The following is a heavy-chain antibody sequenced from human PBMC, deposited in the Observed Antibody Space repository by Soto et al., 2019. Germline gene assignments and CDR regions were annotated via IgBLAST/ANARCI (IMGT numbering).Heavy chain of an antibody. D-gene: IGHD3-10*01. V-gene: IGHV3-7*01. CDR1: GFTFTNYR. CDR2: IKQDGSET. J-gene: IGHJ4*02. Sequence: EVHLVESGGGLVRPGESLRLSCAASGFTFTNYRMSWLRQAPGKGLEWVANIKQDGSETRYVDSVKGRFTISRDNAKNSLFLQMNSLRAEDTAIYYCARSYGTGFLSVYWGKGTLVTVST. CDR3: ARSYGTGFLSVY.